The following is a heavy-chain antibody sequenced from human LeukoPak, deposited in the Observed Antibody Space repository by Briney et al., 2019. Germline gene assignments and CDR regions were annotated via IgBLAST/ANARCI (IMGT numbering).Heavy chain of an antibody. D-gene: IGHD3-10*01. CDR2: INPSGGST. J-gene: IGHJ6*03. V-gene: IGHV1-46*01. Sequence: GASVKVSCKASGYTFTSYYMHWVRQAPGQGLEWMGIINPSGGSTSYAQKFQGRVTMTRDTSTSTVYMELSSLRSEDTAVYYCAGGGWFGEFPDYYYYYTDVWGKGTTVTVSS. CDR1: GYTFTSYY. CDR3: AGGGWFGEFPDYYYYYTDV.